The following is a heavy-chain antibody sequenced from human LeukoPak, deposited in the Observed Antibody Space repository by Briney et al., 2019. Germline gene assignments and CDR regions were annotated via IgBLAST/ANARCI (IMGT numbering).Heavy chain of an antibody. CDR2: IYTSGST. D-gene: IGHD1-26*01. CDR3: ARDPLRSGSPGSLDY. V-gene: IGHV4-4*07. J-gene: IGHJ4*02. Sequence: PSETLSLTCTVSGDSISSYYWSWIRQPAGKGLEWIGRIYTSGSTNYNPSLKSRVTMSVDTSKNQFSLKLSSVTAADTAVYYCARDPLRSGSPGSLDYWGQGTLVTVSS. CDR1: GDSISSYY.